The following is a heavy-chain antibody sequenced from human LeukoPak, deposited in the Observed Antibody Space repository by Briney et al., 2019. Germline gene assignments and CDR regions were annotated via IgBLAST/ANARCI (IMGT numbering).Heavy chain of an antibody. CDR3: ARGEWSSSPFDY. V-gene: IGHV3-21*01. CDR1: GFTFSSYS. J-gene: IGHJ4*02. Sequence: GGSLRLSCAASGFTFSSYSMNWVRQAPGKGLEWVSFISSSSSYIYYTDPVKGRFTISRDNAKNSLYLQLNSLRAEDTALYYCARGEWSSSPFDYWGQGTLVTVSS. D-gene: IGHD6-6*01. CDR2: ISSSSSYI.